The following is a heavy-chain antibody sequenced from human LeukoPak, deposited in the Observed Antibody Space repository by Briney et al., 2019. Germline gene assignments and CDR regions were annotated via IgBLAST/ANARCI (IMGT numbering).Heavy chain of an antibody. CDR1: AGSITNYY. D-gene: IGHD6-13*01. CDR3: AREGPYSRRRDWFDP. J-gene: IGHJ5*02. V-gene: IGHV4-59*01. Sequence: SETLSLTCTVSAGSITNYYWSWIRQPPGKGLEWIGYIYYSGSSDYNPSLKSRVTISVDTSKNQFSLKLNSVTAADTAVYYCAREGPYSRRRDWFDPWGQGTLVTVSS. CDR2: IYYSGSS.